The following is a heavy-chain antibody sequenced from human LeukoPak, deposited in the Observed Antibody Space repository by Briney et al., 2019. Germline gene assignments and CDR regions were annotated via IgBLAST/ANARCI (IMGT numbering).Heavy chain of an antibody. J-gene: IGHJ1*01. D-gene: IGHD4-11*01. V-gene: IGHV1-18*04. CDR1: GYKFLSHG. CDR2: IRADNGDT. Sequence: EASVRASCKTSGYKFLSHGISWVRQAPGQGLEWLGWIRADNGDTRFAQKFQGRFTMTTDTSTSTAHMELRSLRSDDTAVYYCARDWPTVIADFWGQGTLVTVSS. CDR3: ARDWPTVIADF.